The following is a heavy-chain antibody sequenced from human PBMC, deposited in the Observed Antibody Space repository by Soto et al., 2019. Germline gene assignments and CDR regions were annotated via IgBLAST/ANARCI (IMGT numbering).Heavy chain of an antibody. CDR2: IYSRGNT. Sequence: PSETLSLTCTVSGGSITSDYWSWIRQSPGKGLEWIGYIYSRGNTNYNPSLKSRVTISVDTSKTHFSLNLSSVTAADTAVYYCARGMPRDGYNSGHSGFDIWGQGTMVTVSS. V-gene: IGHV4-59*01. CDR3: ARGMPRDGYNSGHSGFDI. J-gene: IGHJ3*02. D-gene: IGHD5-12*01. CDR1: GGSITSDY.